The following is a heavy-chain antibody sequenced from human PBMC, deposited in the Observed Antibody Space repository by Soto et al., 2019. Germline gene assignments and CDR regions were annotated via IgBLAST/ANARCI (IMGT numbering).Heavy chain of an antibody. D-gene: IGHD6-19*01. V-gene: IGHV3-49*03. CDR2: IRSKVFGGTT. Sequence: GGSLRLSCTTSGFSFGDYAMSWFRQAPGKGLEWVGFIRSKVFGGTTEYAASVKGRFTISRDDSKTIAYLQMNSLKIEDTAVYYCTRRDSSGPGFDYWGQGTLVTV. CDR1: GFSFGDYA. CDR3: TRRDSSGPGFDY. J-gene: IGHJ4*02.